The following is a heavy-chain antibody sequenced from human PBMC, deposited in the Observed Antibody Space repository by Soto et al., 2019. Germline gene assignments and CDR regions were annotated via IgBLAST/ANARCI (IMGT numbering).Heavy chain of an antibody. V-gene: IGHV1-18*01. CDR1: GYTFTSYG. J-gene: IGHJ4*02. D-gene: IGHD3-22*01. CDR3: ARDLGTDSSGPFDY. CDR2: ISAYNGNT. Sequence: ASVKVSCEASGYTFTSYGISWVRQAPGQGLEWMGWISAYNGNTNYAQKLQGRVTMTTDTSTSTAYMELRSLRSDDTAVYYCARDLGTDSSGPFDYWGQGTLVTVSS.